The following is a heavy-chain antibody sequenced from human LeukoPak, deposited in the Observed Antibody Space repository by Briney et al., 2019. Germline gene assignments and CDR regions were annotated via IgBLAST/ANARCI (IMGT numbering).Heavy chain of an antibody. CDR3: ARVTTWPYYYYYMDV. D-gene: IGHD1-1*01. CDR1: GGSISSYY. J-gene: IGHJ6*03. V-gene: IGHV4-59*01. CDR2: IYYSGST. Sequence: PSETLCLTCTVSGGSISSYYWSWIRQPPGKGLEWIGYIYYSGSTNYNPSLKSRVTISVDTSKNQFSLKLSSVTAADTAVYYCARVTTWPYYYYYMDVWGKGTTVTVSS.